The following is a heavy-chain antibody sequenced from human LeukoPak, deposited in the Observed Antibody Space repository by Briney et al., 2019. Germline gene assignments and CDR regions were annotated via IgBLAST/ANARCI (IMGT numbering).Heavy chain of an antibody. CDR1: GYSISSGYY. CDR3: ARDHGDIVATDLFDY. D-gene: IGHD5-12*01. CDR2: IYQSGST. V-gene: IGHV4-38-2*02. Sequence: SETRSLTCTVSGYSISSGYYWGWSRQPPGKGLEWIGSIYQSGSTYYNPSLKSRVTISVHTSKNQFSLKLSSVTAADTAVYYCARDHGDIVATDLFDYWGQGTLVTVSS. J-gene: IGHJ4*02.